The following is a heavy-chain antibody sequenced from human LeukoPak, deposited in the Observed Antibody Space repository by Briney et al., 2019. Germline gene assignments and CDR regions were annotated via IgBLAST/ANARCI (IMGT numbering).Heavy chain of an antibody. CDR2: INFSGGNT. Sequence: GGSLRLSCAASGFTFSDSAMNWVRQAPGKGLEWLSLINFSGGNTYYADSMKGRFTISRDNSKDTLYLQMYSLRAEDTAIYYCARDIEFSTWGLGTMVTVSS. V-gene: IGHV3-23*01. CDR1: GFTFSDSA. J-gene: IGHJ3*01. CDR3: ARDIEFST. D-gene: IGHD3-3*02.